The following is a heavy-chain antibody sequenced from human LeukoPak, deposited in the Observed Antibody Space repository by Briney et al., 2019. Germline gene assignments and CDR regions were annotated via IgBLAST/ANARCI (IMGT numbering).Heavy chain of an antibody. CDR3: ARGGTWFGEFHS. D-gene: IGHD3-10*01. J-gene: IGHJ5*01. Sequence: SETLSLTCTVSGASISSRSYYWGWIRQPPGKGLEWIGSIDYSGSTNYNPSLKSRVTISLDTSKNQFSLKLSSVTAADTAVYYCARGGTWFGEFHSWGQGTLVTVSS. V-gene: IGHV4-39*07. CDR2: IDYSGST. CDR1: GASISSRSYY.